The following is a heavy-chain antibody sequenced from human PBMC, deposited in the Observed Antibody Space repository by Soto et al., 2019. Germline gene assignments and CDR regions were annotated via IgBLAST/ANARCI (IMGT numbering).Heavy chain of an antibody. CDR1: GFTVSSYW. CDR2: IKQDGSEK. CDR3: ARVSTHFWSGWRRTLTKYYFDY. J-gene: IGHJ4*02. V-gene: IGHV3-7*01. D-gene: IGHD3-3*02. Sequence: PGGSLRLSCAASGFTVSSYWMSGVRQAPGKGLEWGANIKQDGSEKYYVDSVKGRFTISRYNAKNSLYLQMNSLRAEDTAVYYCARVSTHFWSGWRRTLTKYYFDYWGQGTLVTVSS.